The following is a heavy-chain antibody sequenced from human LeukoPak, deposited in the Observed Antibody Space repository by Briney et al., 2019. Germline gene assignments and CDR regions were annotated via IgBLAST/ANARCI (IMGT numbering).Heavy chain of an antibody. D-gene: IGHD3-9*01. Sequence: PSETLSLTCTVSGGSISSSSYYWGWIRQPQGKGLEWIGSIYYSGSTYYNPSLKSRVTISVDTSKNQFSLKLKSVTAADTAVYYCARDRHTIDDAFDIWGPGTMVTVSS. V-gene: IGHV4-39*07. CDR2: IYYSGST. CDR1: GGSISSSSYY. CDR3: ARDRHTIDDAFDI. J-gene: IGHJ3*02.